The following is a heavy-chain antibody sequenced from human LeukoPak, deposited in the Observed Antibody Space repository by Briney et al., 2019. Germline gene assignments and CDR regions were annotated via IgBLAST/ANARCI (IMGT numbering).Heavy chain of an antibody. J-gene: IGHJ4*02. V-gene: IGHV3-23*01. Sequence: PGGSLRFSCAASGFTFSSYAMSWLRQAPGKGLEWVSAISGSGGSTYYADSVKGRCTIARDTSKNTLYLQMNSLRAEDTAVYYCAKDEDIVVVPAASIGYWGQGTLVTVSS. D-gene: IGHD2-2*01. CDR3: AKDEDIVVVPAASIGY. CDR2: ISGSGGST. CDR1: GFTFSSYA.